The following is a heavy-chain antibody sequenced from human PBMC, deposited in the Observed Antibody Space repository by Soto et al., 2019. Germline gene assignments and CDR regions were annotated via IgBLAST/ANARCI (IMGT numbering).Heavy chain of an antibody. J-gene: IGHJ4*02. Sequence: GGSLRLSCAASGFTFSSYDMSWVRQAPGKGLEWVSGISGSGGSIYYGDPVKGRFTITRDNSQNTLYLQMNSLRAEDTAVYYCAPPADRPFDSWGQGTLVTVSS. V-gene: IGHV3-23*01. CDR1: GFTFSSYD. CDR2: ISGSGGSI. CDR3: APPADRPFDS.